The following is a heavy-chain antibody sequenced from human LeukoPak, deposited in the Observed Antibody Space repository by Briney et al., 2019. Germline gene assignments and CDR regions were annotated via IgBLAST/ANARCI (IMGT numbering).Heavy chain of an antibody. D-gene: IGHD3-3*01. CDR3: AREYYDFWSGKPTYFDY. CDR1: GGSISSGSYY. CDR2: IYTSGST. V-gene: IGHV4-61*02. Sequence: PSETLSLTCTVSGGSISSGSYYWRWIRQPAGKGLEWIGRIYTSGSTNYNPSLKSRVTISVDTSKNQFSLKLSSVTAADTAVYYCAREYYDFWSGKPTYFDYWGQETLVTVSS. J-gene: IGHJ4*02.